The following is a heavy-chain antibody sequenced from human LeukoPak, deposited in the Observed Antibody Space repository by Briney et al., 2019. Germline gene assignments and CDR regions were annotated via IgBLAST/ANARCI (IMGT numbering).Heavy chain of an antibody. Sequence: ASVKVSCKASGGTFSSYAIGWVRQAPGQGREWMGGIIPIFGTANYAQKFQGRVTITTDESTSTAYMELSSLRSEDTAVYYCARDNYAGANWFDPWGQGTLVTVSS. CDR2: IIPIFGTA. V-gene: IGHV1-69*05. J-gene: IGHJ5*02. D-gene: IGHD1-7*01. CDR3: ARDNYAGANWFDP. CDR1: GGTFSSYA.